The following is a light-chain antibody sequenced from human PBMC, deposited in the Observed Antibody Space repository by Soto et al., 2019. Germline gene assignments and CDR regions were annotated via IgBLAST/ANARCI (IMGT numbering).Light chain of an antibody. J-gene: IGLJ1*01. V-gene: IGLV2-14*01. Sequence: HSVLTQPASVSGSPGQSITISCTGTSSDVGNYKYVSWYQQHPGKAPKLTIYEVSNRPSGVSNRFSGSKSGNTASLTISGLQAEDETDYYCFSYTSSGTYVFGTGTKVTVL. CDR1: SSDVGNYKY. CDR3: FSYTSSGTYV. CDR2: EVS.